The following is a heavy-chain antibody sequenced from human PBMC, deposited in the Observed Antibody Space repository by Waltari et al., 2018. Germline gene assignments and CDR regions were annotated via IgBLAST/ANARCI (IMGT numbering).Heavy chain of an antibody. CDR3: ARHGGYGGNPELGAFDI. J-gene: IGHJ3*02. Sequence: QVQLQESGPGLVKPSETLSLTCTVPGGSISSYYWSWIRQPPGKGLEWIGYIYYSGRTNSTPSRKGRVTRSGDPSKNHFSLKRSSVTAADTAVYYCARHGGYGGNPELGAFDIWGQGTMVTVSS. V-gene: IGHV4-59*08. D-gene: IGHD4-17*01. CDR2: IYYSGRT. CDR1: GGSISSYY.